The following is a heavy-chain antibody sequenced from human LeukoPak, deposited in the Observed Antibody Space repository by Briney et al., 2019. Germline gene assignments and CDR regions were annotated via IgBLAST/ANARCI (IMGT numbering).Heavy chain of an antibody. V-gene: IGHV5-51*01. CDR3: ARRAGSLWYFDV. CDR1: GYNFNTYW. J-gene: IGHJ2*01. CDR2: IYPDDSDT. Sequence: GESLKISCQGSGYNFNTYWLAWVRQMPGKGLEWMGIIYPDDSDTRYSPSFQGQVTISADKSSTTAYLQWSSLKASDTAIYYCARRAGSLWYFDVWGRGTLVTVSS. D-gene: IGHD6-19*01.